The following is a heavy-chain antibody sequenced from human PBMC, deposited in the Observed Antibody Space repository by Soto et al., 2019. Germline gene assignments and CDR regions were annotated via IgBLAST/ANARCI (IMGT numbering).Heavy chain of an antibody. V-gene: IGHV1-69*13. J-gene: IGHJ6*04. D-gene: IGHD2-2*01. Sequence: SVKVSCKASGGTFSSYAISWVRQAPGQGLEWMGGIIPIFGTANYAQKFQGRVTITADESTSTAYMELSSLRSEDTAVYYCARGSCSSTSCYGGMDVWGKGPTVTVSS. CDR1: GGTFSSYA. CDR2: IIPIFGTA. CDR3: ARGSCSSTSCYGGMDV.